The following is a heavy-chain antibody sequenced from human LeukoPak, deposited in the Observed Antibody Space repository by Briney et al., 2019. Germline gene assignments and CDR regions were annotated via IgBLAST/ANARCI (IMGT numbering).Heavy chain of an antibody. V-gene: IGHV3-11*01. CDR1: GFTFSDYY. CDR3: ARSQAYYDSSGTPRFDY. D-gene: IGHD3-22*01. J-gene: IGHJ4*02. Sequence: PGGSLRLSCAASGFTFSDYYMSWIRQAPGKGLEWVSYISSSGSTIYYADSVKGRFTISRDNAKNSLYLQMNSLRAKDTAVYYCARSQAYYDSSGTPRFDYWGQGTLVTVSS. CDR2: ISSSGSTI.